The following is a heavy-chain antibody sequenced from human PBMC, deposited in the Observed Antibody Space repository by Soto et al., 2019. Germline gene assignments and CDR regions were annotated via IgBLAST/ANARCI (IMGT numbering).Heavy chain of an antibody. CDR3: TNRNFHDGGDTGFYYFDL. D-gene: IGHD2-21*02. J-gene: IGHJ4*02. CDR2: ISGSGGTT. CDR1: GFSFSSFA. Sequence: EVQLLESGGDLVQPGGSLRLSCAASGFSFSSFAMTWVRQTPGKGLEWVSGISGSGGTTYYAGSVRGRFTISRDNSKSTLYLQMNSLRAEDTAVDYCTNRNFHDGGDTGFYYFDLWGQGTQVTVSS. V-gene: IGHV3-23*01.